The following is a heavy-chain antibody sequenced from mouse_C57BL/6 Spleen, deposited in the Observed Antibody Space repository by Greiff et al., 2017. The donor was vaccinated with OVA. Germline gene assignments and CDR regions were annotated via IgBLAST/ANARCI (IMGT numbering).Heavy chain of an antibody. Sequence: VQLQQSGAELAKPGASVKLSCKASGYTFTSYWMHWVKQRPGQGLEWIGYINPSSGYTKYNQQFQDKATLTADKSSSTAYMQLSSLTYEDSAYYCSASPYGYPFAYWGQGTLVTVSA. V-gene: IGHV1-7*01. CDR2: INPSSGYT. CDR1: GYTFTSYW. J-gene: IGHJ3*01. CDR3: ASPYGYPFAY. D-gene: IGHD2-2*01.